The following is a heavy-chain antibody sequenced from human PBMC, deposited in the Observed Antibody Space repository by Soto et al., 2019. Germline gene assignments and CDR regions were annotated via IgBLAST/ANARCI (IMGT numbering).Heavy chain of an antibody. V-gene: IGHV4-34*01. D-gene: IGHD5-12*01. CDR2: INHSGST. CDR1: GGSFSGYY. CDR3: ARKRGYSGYDYTPLFDY. J-gene: IGHJ4*02. Sequence: SETLSLTCAVYGGSFSGYYLSWIRQPPGKGLEWIGEINHSGSTNYNPSLKSRVTISVDTSKNQFSLKLSSVTAADTAVYYCARKRGYSGYDYTPLFDYWGQGTLVTVSS.